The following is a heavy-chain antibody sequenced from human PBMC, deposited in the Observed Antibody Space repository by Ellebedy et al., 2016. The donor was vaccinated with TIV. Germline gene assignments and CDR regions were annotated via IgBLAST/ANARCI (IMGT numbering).Heavy chain of an antibody. CDR1: GFTFSCCA. CDR3: VRDLHWSYFD. D-gene: IGHD1-26*01. CDR2: ISNSGDTT. V-gene: IGHV3-23*01. J-gene: IGHJ4*02. Sequence: GESLKISCAASGFTFSCCAMSWVRQAPGKGLEWVSVISNSGDTTYADSVKGRFTTSRDNYKNTLYLQMNSLRAEDTAVYYCVRDLHWSYFDWGQGTLVTVSS.